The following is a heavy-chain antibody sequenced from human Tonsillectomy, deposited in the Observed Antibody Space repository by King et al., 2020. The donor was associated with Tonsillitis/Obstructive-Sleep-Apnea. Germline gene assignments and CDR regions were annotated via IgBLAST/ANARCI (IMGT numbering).Heavy chain of an antibody. V-gene: IGHV4-31*03. CDR2: IYYSGST. CDR3: ARGVVAATNWFDP. J-gene: IGHJ5*02. Sequence: VQLQESSPGLVKPSQTLSLTCTVSGGSISSGGYYWSWIRKHPGKGLEWIGYIYYSGSTYYNPSLKSRVTISVDTSKNQFSLKLSSVTAADTAVYYCARGVVAATNWFDPWGQGTLVTVSS. CDR1: GGSISSGGYY. D-gene: IGHD2-15*01.